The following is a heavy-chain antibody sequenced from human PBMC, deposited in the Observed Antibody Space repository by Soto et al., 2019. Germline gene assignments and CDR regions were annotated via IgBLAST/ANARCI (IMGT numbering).Heavy chain of an antibody. Sequence: PGGSVRLSCAASGFTFSDYYMSWIRQAPGKGLEWVSYISSSSSYTNYADSVKGRFTISRDNAKNSLYLQMNSLRAEDTAVYYCARDWRSSSSWFYTWFDPWGQGTLVTVSS. CDR3: ARDWRSSSSWFYTWFDP. D-gene: IGHD6-13*01. J-gene: IGHJ5*02. V-gene: IGHV3-11*06. CDR1: GFTFSDYY. CDR2: ISSSSSYT.